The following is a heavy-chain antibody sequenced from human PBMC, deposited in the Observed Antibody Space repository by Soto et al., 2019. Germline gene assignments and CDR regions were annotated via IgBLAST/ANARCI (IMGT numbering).Heavy chain of an antibody. CDR1: GYPFSKYG. Sequence: QLPLVQSGAEVERPGASVRVSCKAYGYPFSKYGISWIRQAPGQGLEWMGWIKPDNGDTNYAQKFQGRVTMTTDTSSTTAYMELRSLRSDDTAVYYCATPYDSGFDPWGQGTLVSVSS. D-gene: IGHD5-12*01. CDR2: IKPDNGDT. V-gene: IGHV1-18*04. J-gene: IGHJ5*02. CDR3: ATPYDSGFDP.